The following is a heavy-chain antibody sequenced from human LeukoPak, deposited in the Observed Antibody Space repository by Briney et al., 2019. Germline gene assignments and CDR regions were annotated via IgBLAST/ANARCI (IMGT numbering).Heavy chain of an antibody. V-gene: IGHV3-23*01. Sequence: GGSLRLSCAASGFTFSSYAMSWVRQAPGKGLEWVSAISGSGGSTYYADSVKGRFTISRDNSKNTLYLQMNSLRAEDTAVYYCAKDALGAARPPEVYYYINVWGKGTTVTVSS. CDR1: GFTFSSYA. CDR2: ISGSGGST. J-gene: IGHJ6*03. CDR3: AKDALGAARPPEVYYYINV. D-gene: IGHD6-6*01.